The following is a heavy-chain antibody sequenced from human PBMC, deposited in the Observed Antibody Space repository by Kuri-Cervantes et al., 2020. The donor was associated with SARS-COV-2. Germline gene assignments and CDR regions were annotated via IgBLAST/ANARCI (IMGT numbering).Heavy chain of an antibody. D-gene: IGHD3-10*01. Sequence: SETLSLTCTVSGYSISSGYNWGWIRQPPGKGLEWIGSIYHSGSTYYNPSLKSRVTISVDTSKNQFSLKLSSVTAADTAVYFCARELPTAGSYYYGSGANWFDPWGQGTLVTVSS. CDR3: ARELPTAGSYYYGSGANWFDP. CDR1: GYSISSGYN. V-gene: IGHV4-38-2*02. J-gene: IGHJ5*02. CDR2: IYHSGST.